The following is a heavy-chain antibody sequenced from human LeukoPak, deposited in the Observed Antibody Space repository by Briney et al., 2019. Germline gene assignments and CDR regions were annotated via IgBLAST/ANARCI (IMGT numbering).Heavy chain of an antibody. J-gene: IGHJ4*02. CDR2: IKHDGSEK. V-gene: IGHV3-7*01. D-gene: IGHD3-3*01. CDR1: GFTVSSNY. Sequence: GGSLRLSCAASGFTVSSNYMSWVRQAPGKGLEWVASIKHDGSEKYYVDSVRGRFTISRDNTKNLLYLQMSSLRAEDTAVYYCATDRGWRTSGYYLYYFECWGQGTLVTFSS. CDR3: ATDRGWRTSGYYLYYFEC.